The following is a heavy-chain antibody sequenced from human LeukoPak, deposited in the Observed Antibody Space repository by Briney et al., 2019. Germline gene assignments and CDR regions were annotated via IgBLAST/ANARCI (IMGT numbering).Heavy chain of an antibody. CDR1: GGTFSSYA. CDR2: IIPIFGTA. V-gene: IGHV1-69*13. D-gene: IGHD3-3*01. J-gene: IGHJ6*03. CDR3: AFWSGLNYYYMDV. Sequence: SVKVSCKASGGTFSSYAISWVRQAPGQGLEWMGGIIPIFGTANYAQKFQGRVTITADETTSTAYMELSSLRSEDTAVYYCAFWSGLNYYYMDVWGKGTTVTVSS.